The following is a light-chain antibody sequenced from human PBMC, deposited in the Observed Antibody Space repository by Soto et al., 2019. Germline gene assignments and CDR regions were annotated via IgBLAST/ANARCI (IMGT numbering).Light chain of an antibody. V-gene: IGKV3-20*01. CDR3: QQYGSSPYT. CDR2: GAS. J-gene: IGKJ2*01. CDR1: QSVSSSY. Sequence: EIVLTQSPCTLSLSPGERATLSCRAIQSVSSSYLAWYQQKPGQAPRLLIYGASSRATGTPDRFSGSGSGTDFTLTISRLEPEDFAVYYCQQYGSSPYTFGQGTKVDIK.